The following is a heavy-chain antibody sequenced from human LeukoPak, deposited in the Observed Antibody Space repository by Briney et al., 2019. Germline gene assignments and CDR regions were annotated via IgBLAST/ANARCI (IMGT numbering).Heavy chain of an antibody. Sequence: SVTVSCKASGGTLSSYAITWVRQAPGQGLEWMGRIIPILGVANYAQKFQGRVTITADKSTRTVYMALSSLRSDDTALYYCARVQGDPNWFDPWGQGTLVTVSS. D-gene: IGHD3-10*01. V-gene: IGHV1-69*04. CDR2: IIPILGVA. J-gene: IGHJ5*02. CDR1: GGTLSSYA. CDR3: ARVQGDPNWFDP.